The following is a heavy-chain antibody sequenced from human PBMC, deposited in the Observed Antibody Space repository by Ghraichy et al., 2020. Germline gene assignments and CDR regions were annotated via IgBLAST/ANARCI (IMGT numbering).Heavy chain of an antibody. J-gene: IGHJ4*02. V-gene: IGHV3-48*02. D-gene: IGHD3-22*01. Sequence: GGSLRLSCAASGFTFSSYSMNWVRQAPGKGLEWVSYISSSSSTIYYADSVKGRFTISRDNAKNSLYLQMNSLRDEDTAVYYCARDLRWYDSSGYYLREFDYWGQGTLVTVSS. CDR2: ISSSSSTI. CDR1: GFTFSSYS. CDR3: ARDLRWYDSSGYYLREFDY.